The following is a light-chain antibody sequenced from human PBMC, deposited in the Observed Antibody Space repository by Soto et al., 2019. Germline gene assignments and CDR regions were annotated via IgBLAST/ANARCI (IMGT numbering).Light chain of an antibody. J-gene: IGKJ1*01. CDR3: QQYNNRPPWT. CDR2: GAS. CDR1: QSVSSS. V-gene: IGKV3-15*01. Sequence: EIVMTQSPATLSVSPGERATLSCRASQSVSSSLAWYQQKPGQAPRLLIYGASTRATGIPARFSGSGSGTDFTLTISSLQSEDFAVYYCQQYNNRPPWTFGQGTKVEIK.